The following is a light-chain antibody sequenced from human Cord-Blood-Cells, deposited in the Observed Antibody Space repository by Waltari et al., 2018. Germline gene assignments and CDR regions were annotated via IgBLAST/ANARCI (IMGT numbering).Light chain of an antibody. Sequence: SYELTQPSSVSVSPGQTARITCSGDVLAKKHARWFQQKPGQAPVLVIYKAGWRPSGSPWRFSVSSSETTVTLTIGGAQVADEADYYCYAAADNKLVFGVGTKLAVL. CDR1: VLAKKH. CDR2: KAG. V-gene: IGLV3-27*01. J-gene: IGLJ2*01. CDR3: YAAADNKLV.